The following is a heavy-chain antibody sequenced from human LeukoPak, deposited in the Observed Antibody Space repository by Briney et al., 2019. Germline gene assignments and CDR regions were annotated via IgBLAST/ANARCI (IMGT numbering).Heavy chain of an antibody. D-gene: IGHD6-19*01. V-gene: IGHV3-23*01. J-gene: IGHJ4*02. Sequence: GGSLRLSCEASGIIFSHYAMSLVRQAPGKGLEWVSAISKSGDETYYADSVKGRFAISRDNSKNTFYLQMNSLRAEDSAVYFCVKDELAVAIFDYWGQGTLVTVSS. CDR2: ISKSGDET. CDR3: VKDELAVAIFDY. CDR1: GIIFSHYA.